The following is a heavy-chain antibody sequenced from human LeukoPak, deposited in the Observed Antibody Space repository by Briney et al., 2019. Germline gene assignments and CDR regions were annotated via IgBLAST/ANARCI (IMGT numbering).Heavy chain of an antibody. Sequence: GESLKISCKGSGYSFTSYWISWVRQMPGKGLEWMGIIYPGDSDTRYNPSFEGQVTISVDKSIRIAYLQWSSLEASDTAMYFCARLDDFAGGYWGQGTLVTVSS. CDR2: IYPGDSDT. V-gene: IGHV5-51*01. CDR1: GYSFTSYW. J-gene: IGHJ4*02. CDR3: ARLDDFAGGY. D-gene: IGHD3-16*01.